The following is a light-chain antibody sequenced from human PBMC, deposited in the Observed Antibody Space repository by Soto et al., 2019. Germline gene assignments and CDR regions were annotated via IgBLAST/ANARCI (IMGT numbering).Light chain of an antibody. CDR1: QSVSSSY. Sequence: EIVLTQSPGTLSLSPGERATLSCRASQSVSSSYLAWYQQKPGQAPRLLIYGASSRATGIPDRFSGSGSGTDFSLTISSLQSEDFAVYYCLQYHNWPLTFGGGTKVEIK. CDR3: LQYHNWPLT. V-gene: IGKV3-20*01. CDR2: GAS. J-gene: IGKJ4*01.